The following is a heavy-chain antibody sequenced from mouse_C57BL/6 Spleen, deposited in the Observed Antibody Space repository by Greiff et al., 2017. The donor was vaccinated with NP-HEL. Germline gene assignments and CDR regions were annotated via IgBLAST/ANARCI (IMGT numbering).Heavy chain of an antibody. CDR1: GYTFTSYW. CDR2: IHPSDSDT. D-gene: IGHD1-1*01. CDR3: AIGSITTVVATDAMDY. V-gene: IGHV1-74*01. J-gene: IGHJ4*01. Sequence: VQLQQPGAELVKPGASVKVSCKASGYTFTSYWMHWVKQRPGQGLEWIGRIHPSDSDTNYNQKFKGKATLTVDKSSSTAYMQLSSLTSEDSAVYYCAIGSITTVVATDAMDYWGQGTSVTVSS.